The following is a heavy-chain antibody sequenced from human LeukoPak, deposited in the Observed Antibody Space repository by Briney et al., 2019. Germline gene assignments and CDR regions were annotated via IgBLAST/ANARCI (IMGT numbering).Heavy chain of an antibody. Sequence: GGSLRLSCAASVCTFSSYAMSWVRQAAGKGLEWVSAISGRGGCTYYADSVKGRFTNSRDNSKNTLYLQMNSLRADNTAVYYCAKVGKDPAMVFGWGQGTLVTVSS. CDR2: ISGRGGCT. CDR3: AKVGKDPAMVFG. CDR1: VCTFSSYA. D-gene: IGHD5-18*01. V-gene: IGHV3-23*01. J-gene: IGHJ4*02.